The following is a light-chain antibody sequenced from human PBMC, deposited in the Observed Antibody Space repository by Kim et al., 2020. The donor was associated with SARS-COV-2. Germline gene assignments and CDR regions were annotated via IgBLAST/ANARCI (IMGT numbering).Light chain of an antibody. CDR3: QQSYSTPFT. CDR2: AAS. CDR1: QSISNY. J-gene: IGKJ4*01. Sequence: DIQMTQSPSSLSTSVGDKITITCRARQSISNYLNWYQQKPGKAHKLLIYAASTLQSGVPSRFTGSGSGTDFTLIINSLQPEDFATYYCQQSYSTPFTFGGGTKVDIK. V-gene: IGKV1-39*01.